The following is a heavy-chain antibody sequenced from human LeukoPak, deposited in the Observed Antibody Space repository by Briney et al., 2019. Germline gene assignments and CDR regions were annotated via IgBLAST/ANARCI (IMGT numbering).Heavy chain of an antibody. D-gene: IGHD3-16*02. CDR1: GFTFSSYS. V-gene: IGHV3-48*02. J-gene: IGHJ3*02. CDR2: ISSSSSTI. CDR3: ARYQDGPSYHDAFDI. Sequence: PGGSLRLSCAASGFTFSSYSMNWVRQAPGKGLEWVSYISSSSSTIYYADSVKGRFTISRDNAKNSLYLQVNSLRDEDTAVYFCARYQDGPSYHDAFDIWGQGTMVSVSS.